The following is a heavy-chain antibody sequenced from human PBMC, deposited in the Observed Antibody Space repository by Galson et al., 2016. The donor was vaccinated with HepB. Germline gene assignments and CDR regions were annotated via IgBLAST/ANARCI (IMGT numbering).Heavy chain of an antibody. V-gene: IGHV3-30*03. CDR3: VADHGGLDCFDF. Sequence: SLRLSCAASGFNFNNYGIHWVRQAPGKGLEWVAVISSDGSKKYYVDSVRGRFTISRDNSKSTLYLQISSLRVEDTALYYCVADHGGLDCFDFWGQGTMVTVSS. CDR1: GFNFNNYG. J-gene: IGHJ3*01. CDR2: ISSDGSKK. D-gene: IGHD4-23*01.